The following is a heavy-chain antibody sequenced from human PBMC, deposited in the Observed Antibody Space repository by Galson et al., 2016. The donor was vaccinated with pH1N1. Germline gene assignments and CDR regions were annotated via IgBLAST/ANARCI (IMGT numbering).Heavy chain of an antibody. Sequence: QSGAEVKKPGESLKISCKGSGYRFSNYWIGWMRQMPGKGLECMGIIYPADSHTKYSQSFQGQVTISVDKSDSSAYLQWSRLKASDTAMYYCARQGGDNAGRGDFGAYDIWGQGTMVTVSP. V-gene: IGHV5-51*01. CDR1: GYRFSNYW. CDR3: ARQGGDNAGRGDFGAYDI. J-gene: IGHJ3*02. CDR2: IYPADSHT. D-gene: IGHD3-16*01.